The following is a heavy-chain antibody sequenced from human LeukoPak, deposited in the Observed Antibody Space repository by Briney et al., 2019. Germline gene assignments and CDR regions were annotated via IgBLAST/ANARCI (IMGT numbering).Heavy chain of an antibody. CDR1: GYTFTGYY. D-gene: IGHD4-23*01. Sequence: GASVKVSCKASGYTFTGYYMHWVRQAPGQGLEWMGRINPNSGGTNYAQKFQGRVTMTRDTSISTAYMELSRLRSDDTAVYYCARESPPTTVVTPMLGTWPPDYWGQGTLVTVSS. CDR3: ARESPPTTVVTPMLGTWPPDY. V-gene: IGHV1-2*06. CDR2: INPNSGGT. J-gene: IGHJ4*02.